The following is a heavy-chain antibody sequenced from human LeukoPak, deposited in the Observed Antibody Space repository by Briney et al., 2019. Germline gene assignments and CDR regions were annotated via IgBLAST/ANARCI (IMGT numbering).Heavy chain of an antibody. CDR1: GGSISPYY. CDR2: IHYSGMT. J-gene: IGHJ2*01. Sequence: SKTLSLTCTVSGGSISPYYWAWIRQSPGKALEWIGNIHYSGMTSYNPSLKSRVTMSVDTSENHFSLQLSSVTAADTAIYYCARDGNPWNLPVWGRGTLVTVSS. V-gene: IGHV4-59*01. D-gene: IGHD1-1*01. CDR3: ARDGNPWNLPV.